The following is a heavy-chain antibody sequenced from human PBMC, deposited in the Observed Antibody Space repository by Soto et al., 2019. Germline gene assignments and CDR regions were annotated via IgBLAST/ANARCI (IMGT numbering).Heavy chain of an antibody. D-gene: IGHD5-18*01. CDR3: ARVRIQLDPNAPIYFDY. V-gene: IGHV4-59*01. CDR2: IYYSGST. Sequence: SETLSLTCTVYDRSPTSYYWSWIRPPPGEGLEWIGYIYYSGSTNYNPSLKSRVTISVDTSKNQFSLKLSSVTAADTAVYYCARVRIQLDPNAPIYFDYWGQGTLVTVSS. J-gene: IGHJ4*02. CDR1: DRSPTSYY.